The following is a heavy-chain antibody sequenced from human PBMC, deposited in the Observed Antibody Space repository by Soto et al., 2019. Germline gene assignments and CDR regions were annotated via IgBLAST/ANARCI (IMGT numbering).Heavy chain of an antibody. CDR2: IIPFFGTA. CDR3: ARTAPMDAGDKYYYDF. J-gene: IGHJ4*02. V-gene: IGHV1-69*13. D-gene: IGHD3-16*01. CDR1: GGTFSTFG. Sequence: ASVKVSCKTSGGTFSTFGISWVRQAPGQGLEWMGGIIPFFGTAEYSQKFEDRITITADESTNTVYMDLRSLTSEDTAIYYCARTAPMDAGDKYYYDFWGQGALVTVS.